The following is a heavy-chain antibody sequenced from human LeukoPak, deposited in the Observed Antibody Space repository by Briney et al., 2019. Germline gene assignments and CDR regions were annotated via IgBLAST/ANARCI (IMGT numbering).Heavy chain of an antibody. V-gene: IGHV3-21*01. CDR3: ARVGGGSYSDAFDI. D-gene: IGHD1-26*01. J-gene: IGHJ3*02. Sequence: KPGGSLRLSCAASGFTFSNAWMNWVRQAPGKGLEWVSSISSSSSYIYYADSVKGRFTISRDNAKNSLYLQMNSLRAEDTAVYYCARVGGGSYSDAFDIWGQGTMVTVSS. CDR2: ISSSSSYI. CDR1: GFTFSNAW.